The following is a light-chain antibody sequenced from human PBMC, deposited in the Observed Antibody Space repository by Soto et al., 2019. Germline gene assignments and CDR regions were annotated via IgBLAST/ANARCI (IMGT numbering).Light chain of an antibody. V-gene: IGLV2-11*01. CDR2: DVT. CDR1: SSDIGDYDY. CDR3: CSYGGPYTWL. J-gene: IGLJ3*02. Sequence: QSALTQPASVSGSPGQSITISCTGTSSDIGDYDYVSWYQHLPGKAPKLLIFDVTHRPSGVPDRFSGSKSGNTASLTISGLQADDEADYICCSYGGPYTWLFGGGTKLTVL.